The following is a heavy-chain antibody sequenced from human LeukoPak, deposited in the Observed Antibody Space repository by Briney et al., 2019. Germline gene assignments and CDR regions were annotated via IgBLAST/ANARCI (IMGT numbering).Heavy chain of an antibody. Sequence: ASETLSLTCAVYGGSFSGYYWSWIRQPPGKGLEWIGYIYYSGSTNYNPSLKSRVTISVDTSKNQFSLKLSSVTAADTAVYYCAREYTGNFDYWGQGTLVTVSS. CDR1: GGSFSGYY. V-gene: IGHV4-59*01. D-gene: IGHD3-10*01. CDR2: IYYSGST. J-gene: IGHJ4*02. CDR3: AREYTGNFDY.